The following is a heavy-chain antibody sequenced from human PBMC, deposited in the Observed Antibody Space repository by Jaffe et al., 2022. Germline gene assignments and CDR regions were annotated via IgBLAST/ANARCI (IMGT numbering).Heavy chain of an antibody. V-gene: IGHV3-21*01. Sequence: EVQLVESGGGLVKPGGSLRLSCAASGFTFSSYSMNWVRQAPGKGLEWVSSISSSSSYIYYADSVKGRFTISRDNAKNSLYLQMNSLRAEDTAVYYCARAPYYDFWSGYYTYYYYYYMDVWGKGTTVTVSS. CDR3: ARAPYYDFWSGYYTYYYYYYMDV. J-gene: IGHJ6*03. CDR1: GFTFSSYS. D-gene: IGHD3-3*01. CDR2: ISSSSSYI.